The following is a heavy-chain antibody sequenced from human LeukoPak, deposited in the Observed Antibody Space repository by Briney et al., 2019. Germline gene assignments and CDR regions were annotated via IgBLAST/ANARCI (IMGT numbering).Heavy chain of an antibody. CDR2: IYASGRA. D-gene: IGHD3-10*01. CDR1: GGSISSGSYY. J-gene: IGHJ5*02. V-gene: IGHV4-39*02. CDR3: ARDRYYGSGSYYKFDP. Sequence: SETLSLTCNVSGGSISSGSYYWGWIRQPPGKGLEWIGHIYASGRADYSPSLKSRVTISVDTSNNWFSLKLTSVTAADTAVYYCARDRYYGSGSYYKFDPWGQGTLVTVSS.